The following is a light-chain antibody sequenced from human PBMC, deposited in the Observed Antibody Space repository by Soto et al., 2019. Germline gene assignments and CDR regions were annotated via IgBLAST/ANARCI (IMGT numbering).Light chain of an antibody. Sequence: DIQMSQSPSTLPASIGDRVTITCRSSQSIGNLLAWYQQKPGTAHKLLIYHACTLESGVPSRFSGSGSGTEFTLTISSLQADVFATYYCQQYNSYSFGQGTKVDIK. CDR3: QQYNSYS. J-gene: IGKJ1*01. CDR1: QSIGNL. CDR2: HAC. V-gene: IGKV1-5*01.